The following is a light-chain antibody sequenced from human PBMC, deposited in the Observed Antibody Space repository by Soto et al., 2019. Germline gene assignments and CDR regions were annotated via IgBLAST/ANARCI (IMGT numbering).Light chain of an antibody. CDR3: QQYDTLSFT. Sequence: DIQMTQSPSSLSASVGDRVTITCQASQDISNYLNWYQQKLGKAPKLLIYDASNLEPGVPSRFSGSGSGTEFIFTISSLQPEDIDTYYCQQYDTLSFTFGPGTKVDIK. CDR2: DAS. V-gene: IGKV1-33*01. J-gene: IGKJ3*01. CDR1: QDISNY.